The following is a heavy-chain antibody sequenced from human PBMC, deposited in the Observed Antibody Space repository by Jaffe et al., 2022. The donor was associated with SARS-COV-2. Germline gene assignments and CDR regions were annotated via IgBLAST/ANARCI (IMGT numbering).Heavy chain of an antibody. D-gene: IGHD3-22*01. CDR3: VRGDYYDATGFDN. Sequence: QVQLVQSGAEVKNLGASVKVSCKTSGYIFNDYYVHWVRQAPGQGLEWMGWIKPNSGDTSYAQKFQARVTMTKDTSINTAFLELSRLTSDDTALYFCVRGDYYDATGFDNWGQGTLVTVSS. J-gene: IGHJ4*02. V-gene: IGHV1-2*02. CDR1: GYIFNDYY. CDR2: IKPNSGDT.